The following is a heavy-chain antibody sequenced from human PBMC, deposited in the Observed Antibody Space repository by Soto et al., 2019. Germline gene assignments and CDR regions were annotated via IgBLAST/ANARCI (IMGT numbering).Heavy chain of an antibody. D-gene: IGHD6-13*01. Sequence: PGGSLRLSCAASGFTFSSYWMHWVRQAPGKGLVWVSRINSDGSSTSYADSVKGRFTISRDNANNTLYLQMNSLRAEDTALDYCVKGIAEGSNWSYSGAFNIWGQGTMVTVSS. J-gene: IGHJ3*02. V-gene: IGHV3-74*01. CDR3: VKGIAEGSNWSYSGAFNI. CDR2: INSDGSST. CDR1: GFTFSSYW.